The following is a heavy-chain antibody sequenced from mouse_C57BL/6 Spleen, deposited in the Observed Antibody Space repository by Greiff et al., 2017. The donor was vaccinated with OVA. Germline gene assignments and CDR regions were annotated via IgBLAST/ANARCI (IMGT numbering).Heavy chain of an antibody. Sequence: EVKLVESEGGLVQPGSSMKLSCTASGFTFSDYYMAWVRQVPEKGLEWVANINYDGSSTYYLDSLKSRFIISRDNAKNILYLQMSSLKSEDTATYYCARDGYYYGSSYRGFAYWGQGTLVTVSA. CDR1: GFTFSDYY. CDR2: INYDGSST. D-gene: IGHD1-1*01. J-gene: IGHJ3*01. V-gene: IGHV5-16*01. CDR3: ARDGYYYGSSYRGFAY.